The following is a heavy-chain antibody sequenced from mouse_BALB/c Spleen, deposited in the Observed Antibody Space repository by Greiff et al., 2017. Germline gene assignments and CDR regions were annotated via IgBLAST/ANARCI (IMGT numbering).Heavy chain of an antibody. D-gene: IGHD2-10*02. V-gene: IGHV2-9*02. Sequence: QVQLKESGPGLVAPSQSLSITCTVSGFSLTSYGVHWVRQPPGKGLEWLGVIWAGGSTNYNSALMSRLSISKDNSNSQVFLKMNSLQTDDTAMYYCAREGYGNYGYYAMDYGGQGTSVTVSS. CDR3: AREGYGNYGYYAMDY. J-gene: IGHJ4*01. CDR2: IWAGGST. CDR1: GFSLTSYG.